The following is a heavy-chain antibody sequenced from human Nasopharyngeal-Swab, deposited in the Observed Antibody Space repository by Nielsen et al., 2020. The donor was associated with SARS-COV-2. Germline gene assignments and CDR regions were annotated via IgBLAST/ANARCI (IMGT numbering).Heavy chain of an antibody. J-gene: IGHJ3*02. CDR2: LDPEDGET. D-gene: IGHD6-19*01. CDR3: ATTSALTIAVGGEGAFDI. Sequence: ASVKVSCKVSGYTLTELSMHWVRQAPGKGLEWMGGLDPEDGETIYAQKFQGRVTMTEDTSTDTAYMELSSLRSEDTAVYYCATTSALTIAVGGEGAFDIWGQGTMVTVSS. V-gene: IGHV1-24*01. CDR1: GYTLTELS.